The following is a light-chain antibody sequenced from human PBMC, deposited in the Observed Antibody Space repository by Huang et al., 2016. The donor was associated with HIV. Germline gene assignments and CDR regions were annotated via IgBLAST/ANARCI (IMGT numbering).Light chain of an antibody. V-gene: IGKV3-15*01. J-gene: IGKJ1*01. Sequence: EIVMTQSPATLSLSPGERATLSCRTGQTVSTSLAWYRQKPGQAPRLLIYGASTRATGVPARCSGSGSGTEFTLTISSLQSEDFAVYYCQQYDNWPQTFGQGTKVEIK. CDR3: QQYDNWPQT. CDR2: GAS. CDR1: QTVSTS.